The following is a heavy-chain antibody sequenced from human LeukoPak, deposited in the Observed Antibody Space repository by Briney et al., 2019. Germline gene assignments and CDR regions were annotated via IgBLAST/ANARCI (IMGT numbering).Heavy chain of an antibody. CDR3: ATGLGGPTYYYGSGSFDY. V-gene: IGHV1-24*01. Sequence: ASVKVSCKVSGYTLTELSMHWVRQAPGKGLEWMGGFDPEDGETIYAQKFQGRVTMTEDTSTDTAYMELSSLRSEDTAVYYCATGLGGPTYYYGSGSFDYWGQGTLVTVSS. CDR1: GYTLTELS. CDR2: FDPEDGET. J-gene: IGHJ4*02. D-gene: IGHD3-10*01.